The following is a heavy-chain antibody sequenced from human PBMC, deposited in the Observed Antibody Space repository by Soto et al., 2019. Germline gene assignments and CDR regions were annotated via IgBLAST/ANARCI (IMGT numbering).Heavy chain of an antibody. CDR2: INSDGSST. D-gene: IGHD4-17*01. V-gene: IGHV3-74*01. CDR1: GFTFSSYW. CDR3: ARDRTTTVAATEYFDL. Sequence: EVPLVESGGGLVQPGGSLRLSCAASGFTFSSYWMHWVRQAPGKGLVWVSRINSDGSSTNYADSVKGRFTISRDNAKNTLYLQMNSLRAEDTAVYYCARDRTTTVAATEYFDLWGRGTLVTVSS. J-gene: IGHJ2*01.